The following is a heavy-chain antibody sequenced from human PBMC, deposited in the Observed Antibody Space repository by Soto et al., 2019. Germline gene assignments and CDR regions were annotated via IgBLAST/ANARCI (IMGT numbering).Heavy chain of an antibody. CDR3: ARREYGMDV. Sequence: QVQLQESGPGPVKPSGTLSLTCVVSGGSIRSNHWWSWVRQTPGKGLEWIGEIFHIGHTNYNPSLKGRVTISLDQSKNQFSLKMTSMTAADTAVFYCARREYGMDVWGQGTTVTVSS. J-gene: IGHJ6*02. CDR1: GGSIRSNHW. CDR2: IFHIGHT. V-gene: IGHV4-4*02.